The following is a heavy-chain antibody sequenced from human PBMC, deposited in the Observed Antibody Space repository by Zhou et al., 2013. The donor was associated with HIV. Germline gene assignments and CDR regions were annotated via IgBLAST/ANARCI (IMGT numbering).Heavy chain of an antibody. CDR3: ARGDLPSVAGNEWWFDP. CDR1: GGTFTTYA. J-gene: IGHJ5*02. CDR2: IIPNFGTA. V-gene: IGHV1-69*12. Sequence: QVQLLQSGAEVKKPGSSVTVSCKASGGTFTTYAISWVRQAPGQGLEWMGGIIPNFGTANYADNFQGRVSITADESTGTTYMELSSLRSEDTAVYYCARGDLPSVAGNEWWFDPWGQGNPGHRLL. D-gene: IGHD6-19*01.